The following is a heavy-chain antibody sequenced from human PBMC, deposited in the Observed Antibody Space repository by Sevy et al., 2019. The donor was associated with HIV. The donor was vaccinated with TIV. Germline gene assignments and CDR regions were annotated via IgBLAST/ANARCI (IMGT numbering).Heavy chain of an antibody. Sequence: GGSLRLSCAASGFTFSNYALSWVRQAPGKGLEWVALIWYDGTIKYYADSVKGRFTISRDNSKDTLFLQMNSLTPEDTAVYYCARGGGYCGGDCYSIDYWGQGALVTVSS. D-gene: IGHD2-21*02. CDR1: GFTFSNYA. CDR2: IWYDGTIK. J-gene: IGHJ4*02. V-gene: IGHV3-33*08. CDR3: ARGGGYCGGDCYSIDY.